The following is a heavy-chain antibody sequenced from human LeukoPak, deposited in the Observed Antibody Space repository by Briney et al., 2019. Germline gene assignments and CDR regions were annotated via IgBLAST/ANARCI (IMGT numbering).Heavy chain of an antibody. CDR1: GFTFGTYG. D-gene: IGHD6-13*01. V-gene: IGHV3-30*18. CDR3: ANDAAQQQPSNIFYGMDV. J-gene: IGHJ6*02. Sequence: PGGSLRLSCAASGFTFGTYGMHWVRQAPGKGPEWMAFISYDGSNKYYADSVKGRFTISRDNSKNTLFLQMNSLRAEDTAVYFCANDAAQQQPSNIFYGMDVWGQGTTVTVSS. CDR2: ISYDGSNK.